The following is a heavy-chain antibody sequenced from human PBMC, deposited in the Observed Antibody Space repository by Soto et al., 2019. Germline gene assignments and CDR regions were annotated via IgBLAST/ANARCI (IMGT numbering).Heavy chain of an antibody. CDR2: IYYSGST. D-gene: IGHD6-13*01. Sequence: SETLSLTCTVSGGSIRSSSYYWGWIRQPPGKGLEWIGCIYYSGSTYYNLSLKSRVTISVDTSRNQFSLKLNSVTAADTAVYYCGRQSSGKGSIAAAGLRQPYFFDYWGQGTLVTVSS. V-gene: IGHV4-39*01. CDR3: GRQSSGKGSIAAAGLRQPYFFDY. CDR1: GGSIRSSSYY. J-gene: IGHJ4*02.